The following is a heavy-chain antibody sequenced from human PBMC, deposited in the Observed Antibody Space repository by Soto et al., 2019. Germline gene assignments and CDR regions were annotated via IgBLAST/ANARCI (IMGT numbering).Heavy chain of an antibody. CDR3: AKDIDYSNYGGSDY. CDR1: GFTFDDYA. D-gene: IGHD4-4*01. J-gene: IGHJ4*02. CDR2: ISWNSGSI. Sequence: EVQLVESGGGLVQPGRSLRLSCAASGFTFDDYAMHWVRQAPGKGLEWVSGISWNSGSIGYADSVKGRFTISRDNAKNSLYLQMNSLRAEDTALYYCAKDIDYSNYGGSDYWGQGTLVTVSS. V-gene: IGHV3-9*01.